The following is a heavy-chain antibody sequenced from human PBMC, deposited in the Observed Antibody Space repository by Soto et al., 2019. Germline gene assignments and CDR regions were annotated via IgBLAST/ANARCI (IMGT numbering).Heavy chain of an antibody. CDR2: ISSSSSYT. J-gene: IGHJ4*02. D-gene: IGHD3-10*01. V-gene: IGHV3-11*06. CDR1: GFTFSDYY. CDR3: ARVVEGITMVRGVTDY. Sequence: GGSLRLSCAASGFTFSDYYMSWIRQAPGKGLEWVSYISSSSSYTNYADSVKGRFTISRDNAKNSLYLQMNSLRAEDTAVYYCARVVEGITMVRGVTDYWGQGTLVTVSS.